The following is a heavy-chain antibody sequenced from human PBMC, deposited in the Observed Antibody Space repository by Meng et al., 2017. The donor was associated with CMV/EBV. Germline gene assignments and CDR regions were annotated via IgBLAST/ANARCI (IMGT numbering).Heavy chain of an antibody. CDR3: KPRDGYNYGGDY. Sequence: GESLKISCAASGFTFSGSAMHWVRQASGKGLEWVGRIRSKANSYATAYAASVKGRFTISRDDSKNTAYLQMNSLKTEDTAVYYCKPRDGYNYGGDYWGQGTLVTVSS. D-gene: IGHD5-24*01. J-gene: IGHJ4*02. V-gene: IGHV3-73*01. CDR1: GFTFSGSA. CDR2: IRSKANSYAT.